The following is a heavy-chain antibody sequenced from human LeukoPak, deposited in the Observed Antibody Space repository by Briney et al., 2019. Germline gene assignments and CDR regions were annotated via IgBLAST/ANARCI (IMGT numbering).Heavy chain of an antibody. CDR3: VRDFRFLDDY. D-gene: IGHD3-3*01. J-gene: IGHJ4*02. V-gene: IGHV3-30*02. CDR1: GFTFSTYG. Sequence: GGSLRLSCAASGFTFSTYGMHWVRQAPGKGLEWVSFIRYDGSNKYYTDSAKGRFTISRDNSKNTLYMQLNSLRAEDTAVYYCVRDFRFLDDYWGQGTLVTVSS. CDR2: IRYDGSNK.